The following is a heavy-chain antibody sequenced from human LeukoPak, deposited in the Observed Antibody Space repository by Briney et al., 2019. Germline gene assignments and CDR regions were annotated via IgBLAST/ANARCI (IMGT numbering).Heavy chain of an antibody. V-gene: IGHV3-21*01. CDR1: GFTFSSYS. CDR2: IDTSAAYI. CDR3: ARGPSITLLRGVAMSDGFDI. Sequence: GGSLRLSCAASGFTFSSYSMNWVRQAPGKGLEWVSFIDTSAAYIYYGDSMRGRFTISRDNAKNSLYLQMNGLRAEDTAVYYCARGPSITLLRGVAMSDGFDIWGQGTMVTVSS. D-gene: IGHD3-10*01. J-gene: IGHJ3*02.